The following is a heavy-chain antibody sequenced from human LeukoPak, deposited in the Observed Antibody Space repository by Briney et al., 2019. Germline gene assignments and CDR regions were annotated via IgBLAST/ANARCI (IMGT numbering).Heavy chain of an antibody. CDR3: ARDRWIVAPTKFDY. J-gene: IGHJ4*02. CDR1: AFTFSNYG. D-gene: IGHD1-26*01. V-gene: IGHV3-30*03. CDR2: ISYDGSDK. Sequence: GGSLRLSCAASAFTFSNYGMHWVRQAPGKGLEWVAVISYDGSDKYYADSVKGRFTISRDNAKNSLYLQMNSLRAEDTAVYYCARDRWIVAPTKFDYWGQGSLVTVSS.